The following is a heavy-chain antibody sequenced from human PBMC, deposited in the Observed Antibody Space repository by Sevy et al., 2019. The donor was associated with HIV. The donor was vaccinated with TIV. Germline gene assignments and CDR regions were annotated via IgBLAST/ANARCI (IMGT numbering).Heavy chain of an antibody. CDR3: ARGGKGYVFDI. V-gene: IGHV1-18*04. D-gene: IGHD3-10*01. Sequence: ASVKVSCKASGYTFSSYGISWVRQAPGQGLEWMGWISAYNGDTHYEQKLQGRGTMTTDTSLSTAYMELRSLRSDDTAVYYCARGGKGYVFDIWGQGTMVTVSS. CDR2: ISAYNGDT. CDR1: GYTFSSYG. J-gene: IGHJ3*02.